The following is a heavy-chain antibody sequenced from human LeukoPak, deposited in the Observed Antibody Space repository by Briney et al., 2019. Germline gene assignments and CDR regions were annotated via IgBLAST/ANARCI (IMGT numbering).Heavy chain of an antibody. J-gene: IGHJ4*02. CDR2: ISYDGSNK. Sequence: QPGGSLRLSCAASGFTFSSYAMHWARQAPGKGLEWVAVISYDGSNKYYADSVKGRFTISRDNSKNTLYLQMNSLRAEDTAVYYWARDLSYGGSSWYYFDYWGQGTLVTVSS. D-gene: IGHD6-13*01. CDR3: ARDLSYGGSSWYYFDY. V-gene: IGHV3-30*01. CDR1: GFTFSSYA.